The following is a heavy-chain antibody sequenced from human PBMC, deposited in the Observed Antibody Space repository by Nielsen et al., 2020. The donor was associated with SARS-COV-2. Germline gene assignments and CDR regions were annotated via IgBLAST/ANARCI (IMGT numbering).Heavy chain of an antibody. V-gene: IGHV3-33*01. J-gene: IGHJ2*01. CDR2: IWYDGSNK. Sequence: VRQPPGKGLEWVAVIWYDGSNKYYADSVKGRFTISRDNSKNTLYLQMNSLRAEDTAVYYCARHDEGANCLGWGCIAARPRDWYFDLWGRGTLVTVSS. D-gene: IGHD6-6*01. CDR3: ARHDEGANCLGWGCIAARPRDWYFDL.